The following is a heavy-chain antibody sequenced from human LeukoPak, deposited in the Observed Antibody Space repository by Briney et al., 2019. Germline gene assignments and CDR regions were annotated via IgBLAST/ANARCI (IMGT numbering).Heavy chain of an antibody. CDR1: VGSISSGGYS. V-gene: IGHV4-30-2*01. CDR3: ARVYYYGSGSYGWFDP. CDR2: IYHSGST. D-gene: IGHD3-10*01. Sequence: SETLSLTCAVSVGSISSGGYSWSWIRQPPGKGLEWIGYIYHSGSTYYNPSLKSRVTISVDRSKSQFSLKLSSVTAADTAVYYCARVYYYGSGSYGWFDPWGQGTLVTVSS. J-gene: IGHJ5*02.